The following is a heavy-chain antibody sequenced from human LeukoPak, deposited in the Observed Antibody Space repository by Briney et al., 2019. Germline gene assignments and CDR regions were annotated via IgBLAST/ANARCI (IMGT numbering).Heavy chain of an antibody. J-gene: IGHJ4*02. CDR2: TYYSGST. CDR1: GRSTSSYY. Sequence: PETLSLTSTVSGRSTSSYYWRWIRQPAGKGREWIGYTYYSGSTNYNRSLKGGVTRSGEPSKNQFSLKLSSVPVADTAGNYFRRDPLGYSYYDYWGQGTLVTVSS. D-gene: IGHD5-18*01. CDR3: RRDPLGYSYYDY. V-gene: IGHV4-59*01.